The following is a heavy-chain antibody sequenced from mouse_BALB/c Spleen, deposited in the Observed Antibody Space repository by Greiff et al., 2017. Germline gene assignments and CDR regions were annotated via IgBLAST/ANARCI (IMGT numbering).Heavy chain of an antibody. CDR3: ASITGYYFDY. V-gene: IGHV5-6-5*01. J-gene: IGHJ2*01. CDR1: GFTFSSYA. D-gene: IGHD4-1*01. CDR2: ISSGGST. Sequence: EVNLVESGGGLVKPGGSLKLSCAASGFTFSSYAMSWVRQTPEKRLEWVASISSGGSTYYPDSVKGRFTISRDNARNILYLQMSSLRSEDTAMYYCASITGYYFDYWGQGTTLTVSS.